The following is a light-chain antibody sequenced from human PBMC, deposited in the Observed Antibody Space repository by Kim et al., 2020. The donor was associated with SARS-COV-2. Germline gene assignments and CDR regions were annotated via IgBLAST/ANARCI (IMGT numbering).Light chain of an antibody. J-gene: IGKJ4*01. CDR1: QGITYS. CDR3: QQYDNLPLT. V-gene: IGKV1-33*01. CDR2: HTS. Sequence: DIQMTQSPSSLSASVGDRVTITCQASQGITYSLNWYQQKPGKAPQLLIFHTSYLETGVPSRFSGSGAGTHFTFTISSLQPEDIATYYCQQYDNLPLTFGGGTKVDIK.